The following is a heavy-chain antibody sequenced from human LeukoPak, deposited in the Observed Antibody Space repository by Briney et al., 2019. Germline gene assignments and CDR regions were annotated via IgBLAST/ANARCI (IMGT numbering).Heavy chain of an antibody. CDR2: IYYIGST. J-gene: IGHJ6*04. V-gene: IGHV4-59*01. CDR3: PIDRRPFRGV. Sequence: SETLSLTCTVSAGSLNDFYWTCVRQPPRKGLEWIGYIYYIGSTNYNPSLKIGFTIPVAKSTTQFSLRRGSVTATARPVFYFPIDRRPFRGVWGKGTTVIISS. CDR1: AGSLNDFY.